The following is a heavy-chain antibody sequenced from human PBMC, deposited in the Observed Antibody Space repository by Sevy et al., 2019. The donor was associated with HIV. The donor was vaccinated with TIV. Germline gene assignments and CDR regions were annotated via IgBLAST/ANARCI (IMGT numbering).Heavy chain of an antibody. Sequence: SETLSLTCTVSGGSISSGSYYWSWIRQPAGKGLEWIGRIYTSGSTNYNPSLKSRVTISVDTSKNQFSLKLSSVTAADTAVYYCAREELLWFGEPAFDYWGQGTLVTVSS. CDR3: AREELLWFGEPAFDY. CDR1: GGSISSGSYY. V-gene: IGHV4-61*02. D-gene: IGHD3-10*01. J-gene: IGHJ4*02. CDR2: IYTSGST.